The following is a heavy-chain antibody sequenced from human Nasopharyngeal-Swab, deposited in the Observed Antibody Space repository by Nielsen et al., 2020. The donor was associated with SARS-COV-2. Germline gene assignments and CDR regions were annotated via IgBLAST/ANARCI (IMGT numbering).Heavy chain of an antibody. Sequence: ASVKVSCKASGYTFTGYYIHWVRQAPGQRLEWVGRINPDRGGTNYAQKFQGRVTMTRDTSTSSAYMELSGLRSDDTAVYYCARDPYYYGSRPYYYYGMDVWGQGTTVTVSS. V-gene: IGHV1-2*06. CDR2: INPDRGGT. CDR3: ARDPYYYGSRPYYYYGMDV. J-gene: IGHJ6*02. D-gene: IGHD3-10*01. CDR1: GYTFTGYY.